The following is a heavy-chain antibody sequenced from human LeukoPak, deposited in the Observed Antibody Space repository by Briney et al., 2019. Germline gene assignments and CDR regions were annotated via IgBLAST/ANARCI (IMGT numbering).Heavy chain of an antibody. CDR2: ISGNNDNP. D-gene: IGHD2-2*01. CDR3: ARDGTSTDDY. Sequence: ASVKVSCKTSGYTSSNFGINWVRQAPGQGLEWMGWISGNNDNPNYGRKFQGRFAVTTDSSTTTAYMELRNLTFDDTAVYYCARDGTSTDDYWGQGTLVTVSS. V-gene: IGHV1-18*01. J-gene: IGHJ4*02. CDR1: GYTSSNFG.